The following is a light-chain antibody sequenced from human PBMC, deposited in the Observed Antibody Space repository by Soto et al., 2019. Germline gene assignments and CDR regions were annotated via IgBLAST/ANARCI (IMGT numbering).Light chain of an antibody. CDR2: EDN. V-gene: IGLV3-1*01. CDR1: KLGDKY. CDR3: QAWDNNIVV. J-gene: IGLJ2*01. Sequence: SSELTQPPSVSVSPGQTASISCSGDKLGDKYACWYQQKAGQSPVLVIYEDNRRPSGIPERFSGSNSGSTATLIIRGTQAMDEADYYCQAWDNNIVVFGGGTKLTVL.